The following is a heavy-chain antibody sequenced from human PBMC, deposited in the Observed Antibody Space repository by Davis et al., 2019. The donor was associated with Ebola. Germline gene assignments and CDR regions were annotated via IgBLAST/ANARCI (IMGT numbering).Heavy chain of an antibody. CDR3: ARGPSTGNSFTY. D-gene: IGHD4-23*01. Sequence: GESLKISCAASGFTFSSYDMTWVRQAPGKGLEWVSGISGSGDTISYADSVKGRFTISRDNSKNTLYLQMNGLRAEDTAFYYCARGPSTGNSFTYWGQGTLVTVSS. J-gene: IGHJ4*02. V-gene: IGHV3-23*01. CDR2: ISGSGDTI. CDR1: GFTFSSYD.